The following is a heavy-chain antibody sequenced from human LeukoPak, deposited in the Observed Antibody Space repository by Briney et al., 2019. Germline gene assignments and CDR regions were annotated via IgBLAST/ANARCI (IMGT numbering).Heavy chain of an antibody. Sequence: SETLSLTCTVSGGSINTPNYYWGWIRQTPGKGLEWIGNIFYSGGTYYSPSLTSRVTISLDTSRNQFSLKLNSVTAADTAVYYCARDLLWFGESPFDPWGQGTLVTVSP. D-gene: IGHD3-10*01. CDR2: IFYSGGT. CDR3: ARDLLWFGESPFDP. CDR1: GGSINTPNYY. V-gene: IGHV4-39*07. J-gene: IGHJ5*02.